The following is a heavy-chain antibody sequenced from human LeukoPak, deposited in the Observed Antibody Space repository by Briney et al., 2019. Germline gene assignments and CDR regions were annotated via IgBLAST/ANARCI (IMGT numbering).Heavy chain of an antibody. V-gene: IGHV3-21*01. CDR3: ARGVCSGGSCYLYYFDY. Sequence: GGSLRLSCAASGFTFSSYSMNWVRQAPGKGLEWVLSISSSSSYIYYADSVKGRFTISRDNSKNTLYLQMNSLRAEDTAVYYCARGVCSGGSCYLYYFDYWGQGTLVTVSS. D-gene: IGHD2-15*01. J-gene: IGHJ4*02. CDR2: ISSSSSYI. CDR1: GFTFSSYS.